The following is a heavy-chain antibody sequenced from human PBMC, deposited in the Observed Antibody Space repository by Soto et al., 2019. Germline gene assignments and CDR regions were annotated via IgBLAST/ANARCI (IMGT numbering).Heavy chain of an antibody. D-gene: IGHD3-10*01. V-gene: IGHV3-30*18. Sequence: GGSLRLSCAASGFTFSSYGMHWVRQAPDKGLEWVAVISYDGSNKYYADSVKGRFTISRDNSKNTLYLQMNSLRAEDTAVYYCAKDLYGSGVNWFDPWGQGTLVTVSS. CDR3: AKDLYGSGVNWFDP. CDR1: GFTFSSYG. J-gene: IGHJ5*02. CDR2: ISYDGSNK.